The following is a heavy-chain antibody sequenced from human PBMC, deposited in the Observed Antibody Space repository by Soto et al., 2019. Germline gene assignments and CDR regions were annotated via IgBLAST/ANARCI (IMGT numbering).Heavy chain of an antibody. Sequence: EVQLVESGGGLVQPGGSLRLSCAASGFTFSSYSMNWVRQAPGKGLEWVSYISSSSSTIYYADSVKGRFTISRDNAKNSLYLQMNSLRAEDTAVYYCARDQGKISRGYFAFDYWGQGTLVTVSS. CDR3: ARDQGKISRGYFAFDY. J-gene: IGHJ4*02. D-gene: IGHD2-15*01. CDR1: GFTFSSYS. V-gene: IGHV3-48*01. CDR2: ISSSSSTI.